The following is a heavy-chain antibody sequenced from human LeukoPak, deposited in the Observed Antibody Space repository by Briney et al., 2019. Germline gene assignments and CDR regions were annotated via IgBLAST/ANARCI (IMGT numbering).Heavy chain of an antibody. CDR1: EYTFTGYY. CDR3: ARVKVVVVVPAAIFDY. D-gene: IGHD2-2*01. J-gene: IGHJ4*02. V-gene: IGHV1-2*02. CDR2: INPNSGGT. Sequence: VASVKVSCKASEYTFTGYYMRWVRQAPGQGLEWMGWINPNSGGTNYAQKFQGRVTMTRDTSISTAYMELSRLRSDDTAVYYCARVKVVVVVPAAIFDYWGQGTLVTVSS.